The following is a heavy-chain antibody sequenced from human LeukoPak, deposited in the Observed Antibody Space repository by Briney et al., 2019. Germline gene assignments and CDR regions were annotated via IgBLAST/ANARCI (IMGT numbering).Heavy chain of an antibody. CDR1: GGSISSGGHS. D-gene: IGHD3-10*01. V-gene: IGHV4-30-2*01. Sequence: SETLSLTCTVSGGSISSGGHSWSWIRQPPGKGLEWIGYIYHSGSGSTYYNPSLKSRVTISIDKSKNQFSLKLNSVTAADTAVYYCASEPSYRGSGSQPRDYWGQGTLVTVSS. CDR3: ASEPSYRGSGSQPRDY. J-gene: IGHJ4*02. CDR2: IYHSGSGST.